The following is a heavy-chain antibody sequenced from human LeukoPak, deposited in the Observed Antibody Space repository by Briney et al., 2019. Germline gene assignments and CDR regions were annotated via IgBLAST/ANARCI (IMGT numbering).Heavy chain of an antibody. Sequence: ASVKVSCKASGYTFTSYYMHWVRQAPGQGLEWMGIINPSGGSTSYAQKFQGRVTMTRDTSTSTVYMELSSLRSEDTAVYYCAREGKKITMVRGVKGGHFDYWGQGTLVTVSS. J-gene: IGHJ4*02. CDR3: AREGKKITMVRGVKGGHFDY. D-gene: IGHD3-10*01. CDR2: INPSGGST. CDR1: GYTFTSYY. V-gene: IGHV1-46*03.